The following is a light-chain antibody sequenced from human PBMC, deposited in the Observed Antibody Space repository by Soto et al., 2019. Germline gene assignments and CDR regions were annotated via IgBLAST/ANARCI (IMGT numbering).Light chain of an antibody. J-gene: IGLJ1*01. V-gene: IGLV1-44*01. CDR2: TND. CDR1: SSNIGSNT. CDR3: SSWDDKLDAVV. Sequence: QHLMSESPSASATPGHRFTISCSGSSSNIGSNTVNWYQQLPGTAPKLLIYTNDQRPSGVPDRFSGSRSGTSASLAISGLQFEDEADYHCSSWDDKLDAVVFGAGTKVTVL.